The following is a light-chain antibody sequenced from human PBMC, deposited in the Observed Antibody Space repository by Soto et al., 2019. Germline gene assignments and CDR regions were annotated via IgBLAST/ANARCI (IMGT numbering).Light chain of an antibody. J-gene: IGKJ2*01. CDR2: GES. CDR1: QSVSSSY. CDR3: QQYPGYT. Sequence: EIVLTQSPGTLSLSPGERATLSCRASQSVSSSYLAWYQQKPGQAPRLLIYGESGRATGIPDRFSGSGSGTDFTLTISRLEPEDFAVYYCQQYPGYTFGQGTKLEIK. V-gene: IGKV3-20*01.